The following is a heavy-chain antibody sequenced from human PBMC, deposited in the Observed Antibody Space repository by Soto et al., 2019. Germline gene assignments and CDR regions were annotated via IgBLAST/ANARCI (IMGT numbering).Heavy chain of an antibody. J-gene: IGHJ4*02. CDR1: GGTFTNYD. CDR2: IIPLFGSP. V-gene: IGHV1-69*01. D-gene: IGHD2-21*01. Sequence: QVQLVQSGTEVQKPGSSVKLSCKTSGGTFTNYDISWVRQAPGQGLEWMGGIIPLFGSPHYSPKFEGRVTITADEVSTTAHLDLSSLRFDDTAVYFCAWTLAFCGGNCYLPNFDTWGQGTLVIVSS. CDR3: AWTLAFCGGNCYLPNFDT.